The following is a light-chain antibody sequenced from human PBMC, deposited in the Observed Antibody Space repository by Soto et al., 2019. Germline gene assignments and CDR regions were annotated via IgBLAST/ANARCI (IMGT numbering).Light chain of an antibody. J-gene: IGKJ2*01. V-gene: IGKV3-20*01. CDR1: QSVSGRF. Sequence: EIVLTQSPGTLSLSPGERATLSCRASQSVSGRFLAWYQQKPGQAPRLLMYGASSRATGIPGRFSGTGSGTDFTLTISRLEPEDFAVYYCQQYGSSPYTFGLGTKLEIK. CDR2: GAS. CDR3: QQYGSSPYT.